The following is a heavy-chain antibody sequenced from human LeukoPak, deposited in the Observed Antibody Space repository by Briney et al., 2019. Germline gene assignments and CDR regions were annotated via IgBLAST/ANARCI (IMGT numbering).Heavy chain of an antibody. D-gene: IGHD2/OR15-2a*01. CDR2: INKDGSEK. J-gene: IGHJ5*02. CDR3: ARGKTSQNIVTRKTYNWFDP. V-gene: IGHV3-7*01. Sequence: PGGSLRLSCAASGFTFSNYWMSWVRQAPGKGLEWVANINKDGSEKYYVDSVKGRFTISRDNAKNSLYLQMKSLRAEDTAVYYCARGKTSQNIVTRKTYNWFDPWGQGTLVTVSS. CDR1: GFTFSNYW.